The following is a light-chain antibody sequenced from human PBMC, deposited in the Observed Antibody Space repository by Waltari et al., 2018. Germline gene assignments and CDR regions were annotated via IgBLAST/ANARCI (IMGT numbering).Light chain of an antibody. CDR3: QNAKEYPYT. Sequence: DIQMTQSPSSMSASVGRRVTITFPASQYVVKWLAWYQQTPGKAPNRLISAASSLHSGVPSRFSGSGSGTDFTLTIPALQLEDSATNVCQNAKEYPYTFGQGTTVEIK. V-gene: IGKV1D-12*01. CDR2: AAS. J-gene: IGKJ2*01. CDR1: QYVVKW.